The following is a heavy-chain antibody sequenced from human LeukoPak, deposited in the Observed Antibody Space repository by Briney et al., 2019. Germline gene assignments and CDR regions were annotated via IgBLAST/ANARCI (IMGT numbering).Heavy chain of an antibody. CDR3: ARDKIVGPTNFDN. J-gene: IGHJ4*02. V-gene: IGHV3-7*03. CDR1: GFTFSSYW. CDR2: IKQDESEK. D-gene: IGHD1-26*01. Sequence: SGGSLRLSCAASGFTFSSYWMSWVRQAPGKGPEWVANIKQDESEKYYVDSVKGRFTISRYNAKNSLYLQMNSLRAEDTAVYYCARDKIVGPTNFDNWGQGTLVTVSS.